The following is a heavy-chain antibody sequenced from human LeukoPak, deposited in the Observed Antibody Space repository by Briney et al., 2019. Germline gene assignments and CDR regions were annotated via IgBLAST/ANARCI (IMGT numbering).Heavy chain of an antibody. Sequence: GGSLRLSCAASGFTFSSYVMSWVRQAPGKGLEWVSALSGSGGSTYYTDSVQGRFTISRDNSKNTLYLQMNSLGAEDTAVYYCAKYRNWNSDFDYWGQGTLVTVSS. CDR1: GFTFSSYV. V-gene: IGHV3-23*01. CDR2: LSGSGGST. D-gene: IGHD1-7*01. CDR3: AKYRNWNSDFDY. J-gene: IGHJ4*02.